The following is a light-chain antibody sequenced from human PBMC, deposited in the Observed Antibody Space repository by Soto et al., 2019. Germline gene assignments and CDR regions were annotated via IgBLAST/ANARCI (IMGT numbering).Light chain of an antibody. CDR2: EVS. CDR1: SNDVGGYNY. CDR3: SSYTSTSTRL. V-gene: IGLV2-14*01. J-gene: IGLJ1*01. Sequence: QSALTQPASVSGSPGQSITISCTGTSNDVGGYNYVSWYQQHPGNAPKLMIYEVSNRPSGVSNRFSGSKSGNTASLTISGLQAEDEADYYCSSYTSTSTRLFGTGTQLTVL.